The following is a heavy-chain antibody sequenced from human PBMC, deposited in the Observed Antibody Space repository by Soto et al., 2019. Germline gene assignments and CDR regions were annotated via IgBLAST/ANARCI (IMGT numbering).Heavy chain of an antibody. D-gene: IGHD2-2*01. V-gene: IGHV3-33*01. Sequence: PGGSLRLSCAASGFTFSSYGMHWVRQAPGKGLEWVAVIWYDGSNKYYADSVKGRFTISRDNSKNTLYLQMNSLRAEDTAVYYCARDRGRGYQGLDYWGQGTLVTVSS. J-gene: IGHJ4*02. CDR1: GFTFSSYG. CDR2: IWYDGSNK. CDR3: ARDRGRGYQGLDY.